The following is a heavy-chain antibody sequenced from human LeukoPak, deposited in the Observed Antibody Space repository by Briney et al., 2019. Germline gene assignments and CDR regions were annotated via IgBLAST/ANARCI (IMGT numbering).Heavy chain of an antibody. Sequence: SETLSLTCTVSGGSISSYYWSWIRQPPGKGLEWIGYIYYSGSTNYNPSLKSRVTISVDTSKNQFSLKLSSVTAADTAVYYCARTPGGGGKQSIIDYWGQGTLVTVSS. CDR1: GGSISSYY. J-gene: IGHJ4*02. CDR3: ARTPGGGGKQSIIDY. D-gene: IGHD3-16*01. CDR2: IYYSGST. V-gene: IGHV4-59*12.